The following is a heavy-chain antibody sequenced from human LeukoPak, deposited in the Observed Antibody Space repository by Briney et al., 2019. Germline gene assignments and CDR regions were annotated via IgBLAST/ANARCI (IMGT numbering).Heavy chain of an antibody. Sequence: SETLSLTCAVSGGSISSGGYSWSWIRQPPGKGLEWIGYIYHSGSTYYNPSLKSRVTISVDRSKNQFSLKLSSVTAADTAVYYCARSYGSGSYYSYYGMDVWGQGTTVTVSS. V-gene: IGHV4-30-2*01. CDR1: GGSISSGGYS. J-gene: IGHJ6*02. D-gene: IGHD3-10*01. CDR3: ARSYGSGSYYSYYGMDV. CDR2: IYHSGST.